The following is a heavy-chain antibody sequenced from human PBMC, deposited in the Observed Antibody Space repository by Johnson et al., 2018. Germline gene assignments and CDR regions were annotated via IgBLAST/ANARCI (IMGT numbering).Heavy chain of an antibody. CDR2: IYSGGST. J-gene: IGHJ3*02. CDR1: GFTVSSNY. Sequence: LVESGGGLVQPGGSLRLSCAASGFTVSSNYMSWVRQAPGKGLEWVSVIYSGGSTYYADSVKGRFTISRDNSKNTLYLQMNSLRAEDTAVYYCASLGRRKPDAFDIWGQGTMVTVSS. V-gene: IGHV3-66*02. CDR3: ASLGRRKPDAFDI.